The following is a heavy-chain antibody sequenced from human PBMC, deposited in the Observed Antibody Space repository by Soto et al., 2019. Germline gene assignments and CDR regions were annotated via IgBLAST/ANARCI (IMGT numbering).Heavy chain of an antibody. Sequence: PGESLKISCKGSGYTFTSYWIGWVRQMPGKGLEWMVIIFTGNSDTRYSPSFQGQVTISVDKSINTAYLQWSSLKASDTAMYYCARHSSGVWSTCFDXWGQGTLVTVSX. CDR1: GYTFTSYW. J-gene: IGHJ5*02. CDR2: IFTGNSDT. V-gene: IGHV5-51*01. CDR3: ARHSSGVWSTCFDX. D-gene: IGHD6-19*01.